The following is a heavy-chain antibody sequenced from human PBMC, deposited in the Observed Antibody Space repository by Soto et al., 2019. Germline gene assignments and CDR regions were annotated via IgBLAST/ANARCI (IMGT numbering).Heavy chain of an antibody. Sequence: QVQLVQSGAEVKKPGSSVKVSCKASGGTFRSYVTSWVRQAPGQGLEWLGGIIPMYGTTYYAQTFQGRVTTSADESTSTAFRELTSLCSEDTADYYCARIGTLDWIDDYWGQGTLVTVSS. D-gene: IGHD1-1*01. CDR1: GGTFRSYV. CDR2: IIPMYGTT. CDR3: ARIGTLDWIDDY. V-gene: IGHV1-69*12. J-gene: IGHJ4*02.